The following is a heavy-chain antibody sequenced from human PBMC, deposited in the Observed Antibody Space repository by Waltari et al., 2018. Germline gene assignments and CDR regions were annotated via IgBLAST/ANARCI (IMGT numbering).Heavy chain of an antibody. CDR1: GFTFSRYW. CDR3: ARVATKTYSSPVPGRPYYYGMDV. J-gene: IGHJ6*02. CDR2: ISSDGSST. V-gene: IGHV3-74*01. D-gene: IGHD3-22*01. Sequence: EEQLVESGGGLAQPGESLRLSCAASGFTFSRYWMDWVREAPGKGLVWVSRISSDGSSTTYADSVKVRFTISRDNAKNTLYVQMNRLRAEDTAVYYCARVATKTYSSPVPGRPYYYGMDVWGQGTTVTVSS.